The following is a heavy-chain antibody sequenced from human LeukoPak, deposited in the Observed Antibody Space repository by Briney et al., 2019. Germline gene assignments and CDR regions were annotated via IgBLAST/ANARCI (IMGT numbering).Heavy chain of an antibody. CDR2: SYYSGST. Sequence: PSETLSLTCTVSGGSIRSGGYYWSWIRQHPGRGLEWFGYSYYSGSTYYNPALKSRLTISLDTQQNQFSLEQRSVTAADTAVYYCARGGEPLKGGYFDLALGSYYYYGMDVWGKGTTVTVSS. CDR1: GGSIRSGGYY. CDR3: ARGGEPLKGGYFDLALGSYYYYGMDV. J-gene: IGHJ6*04. D-gene: IGHD3-9*01. V-gene: IGHV4-30-4*08.